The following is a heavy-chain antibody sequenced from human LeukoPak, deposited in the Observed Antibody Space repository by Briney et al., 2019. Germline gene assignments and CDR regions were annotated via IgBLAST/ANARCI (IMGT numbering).Heavy chain of an antibody. J-gene: IGHJ4*02. CDR3: ARGNVGFDY. V-gene: IGHV4-30-2*01. D-gene: IGHD1-26*01. CDR2: IYHSGST. Sequence: SQTLSLTCAVSGGSISSGGYSWSWIRQPPGKGLEWIGYIYHSGSTYYNPSLKSRVTISVDRSKNQFSLKLSSVTAADTAVYYCARGNVGFDYWGQGTLVTVSS. CDR1: GGSISSGGYS.